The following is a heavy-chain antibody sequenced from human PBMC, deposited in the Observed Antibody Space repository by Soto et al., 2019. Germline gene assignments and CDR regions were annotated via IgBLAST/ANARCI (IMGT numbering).Heavy chain of an antibody. V-gene: IGHV3-23*01. CDR2: ISGSSGRT. CDR3: AKDRYCSGGSCSGDFDF. Sequence: EVQLLESGGGLVQPGGSLRLSCAASGFTFTSNAMSWVRQAPGKGLEWVSAISGSSGRTYYADSVKGRFTISRDNSKKTLYLQMNSLRAEDTAVYYCAKDRYCSGGSCSGDFDFWGQGTLVTVSS. J-gene: IGHJ4*02. CDR1: GFTFTSNA. D-gene: IGHD2-15*01.